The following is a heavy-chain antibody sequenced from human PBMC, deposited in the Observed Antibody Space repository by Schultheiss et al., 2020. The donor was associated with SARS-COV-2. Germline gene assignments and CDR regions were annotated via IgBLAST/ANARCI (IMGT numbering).Heavy chain of an antibody. J-gene: IGHJ4*02. V-gene: IGHV3-21*06. CDR2: ISSTSRYI. CDR3: ASSYSPPQIAVVVQWFDY. CDR1: GFTFSSYS. Sequence: GGSLRLSCAASGFTFSSYSMNWVRQAPGKGLEWVSSISSTSRYIYYADPVKGRFTISRDNAKNSLYLQMNSLRADDTAVYYCASSYSPPQIAVVVQWFDYWGQGTLVTVAS. D-gene: IGHD6-19*01.